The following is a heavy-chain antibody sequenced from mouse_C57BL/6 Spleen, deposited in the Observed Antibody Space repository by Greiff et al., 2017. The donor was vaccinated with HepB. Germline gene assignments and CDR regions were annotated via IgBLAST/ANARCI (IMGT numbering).Heavy chain of an antibody. V-gene: IGHV3-6*01. Sequence: VQLKESGPGLVKPSQSLSLTCSVTGYSITSGYYWNWIRQFPGNKLEWMGYISYDGSNNYNPSLKNRISITRDTSKNQFFMKLNSVTTEDTATYYCARGVYSNYAWFAYWGQGTLVTVSA. CDR2: ISYDGSN. D-gene: IGHD2-5*01. CDR3: ARGVYSNYAWFAY. J-gene: IGHJ3*01. CDR1: GYSITSGYY.